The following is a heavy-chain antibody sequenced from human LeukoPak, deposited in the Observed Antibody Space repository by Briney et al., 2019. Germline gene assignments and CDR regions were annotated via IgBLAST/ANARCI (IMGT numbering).Heavy chain of an antibody. D-gene: IGHD5-12*01. J-gene: IGHJ3*02. CDR1: GFTFSSYA. CDR3: AKYRGDGYNLWDDAFDI. V-gene: IGHV3-23*01. Sequence: GGFLRLSCAASGFTFSSYAMSWVRQAPGEGLEWVSAISGSGGSTYYADSVKGRFTISRDNSKNTLYPQMNSLRAEDTAVYYCAKYRGDGYNLWDDAFDIWGQGTMVTVSS. CDR2: ISGSGGST.